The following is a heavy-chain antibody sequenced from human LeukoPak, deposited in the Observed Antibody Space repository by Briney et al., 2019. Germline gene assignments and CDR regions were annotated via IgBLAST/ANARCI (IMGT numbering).Heavy chain of an antibody. CDR2: INSDGRST. CDR3: VRLGGVDPFDH. V-gene: IGHV3-74*01. Sequence: GGSLRLSCAASGFTFSSYYIHWVRQVPGKGLVWVSRINSDGRSTTYADSVKGRFTISRDNAKNTLSLQMNSLRAEDTAVYYCVRLGGVDPFDHWGQGMLVTLSS. CDR1: GFTFSSYY. D-gene: IGHD3-16*01. J-gene: IGHJ4*02.